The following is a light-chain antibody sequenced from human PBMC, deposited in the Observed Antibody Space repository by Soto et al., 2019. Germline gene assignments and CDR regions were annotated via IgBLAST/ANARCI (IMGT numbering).Light chain of an antibody. CDR2: GVS. CDR3: QQYGSSPLT. V-gene: IGKV3-20*01. J-gene: IGKJ4*01. Sequence: EIVLTQSPGTLSLSPGEGATLSCRASQSVSGTYLAWYQQKPGQSPRLLISGVSSRATGIPDRFSGSGSGTEFTLTISRLEPEDFAVYYCQQYGSSPLTFGGGTRVEIK. CDR1: QSVSGTY.